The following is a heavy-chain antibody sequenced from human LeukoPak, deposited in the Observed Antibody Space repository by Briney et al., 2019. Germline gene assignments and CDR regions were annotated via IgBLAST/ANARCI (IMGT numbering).Heavy chain of an antibody. CDR2: ISGRGST. CDR3: AKRGGPTGTRHDY. CDR1: GFTFSNFG. D-gene: IGHD1/OR15-1a*01. V-gene: IGHV3-23*01. J-gene: IGHJ4*02. Sequence: GGSLRLSCAASGFTFSNFGMHWVRQAPGKGLEGVSSISGRGSTYYADSVKGRSTISRDNSKNTLYLQMNSLGVEDTAVYYCAKRGGPTGTRHDYWGQGTLVTVSS.